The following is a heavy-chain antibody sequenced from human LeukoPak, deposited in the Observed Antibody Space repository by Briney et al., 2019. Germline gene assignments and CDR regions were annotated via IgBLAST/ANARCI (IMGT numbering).Heavy chain of an antibody. D-gene: IGHD5-18*01. CDR3: VRDRKVITRMQIWSGMDV. CDR1: GFTFSNHA. J-gene: IGHJ6*02. V-gene: IGHV3-30-3*01. CDR2: ISYDGVNK. Sequence: GRSLRLSREASGFTFSNHAIYWVRQAPGRGLEWVAVISYDGVNKYYADSVKGRFTVSRDNSKNTLYLQMNSLRTEDTAVYYCVRDRKVITRMQIWSGMDVWGQGTTVTVSS.